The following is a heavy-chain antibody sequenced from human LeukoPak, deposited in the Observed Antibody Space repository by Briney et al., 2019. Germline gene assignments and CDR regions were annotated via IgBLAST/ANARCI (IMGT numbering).Heavy chain of an antibody. J-gene: IGHJ4*02. CDR1: GGSISSGGYY. D-gene: IGHD2-15*01. CDR3: ARGYCSGGSCYSGLFDY. V-gene: IGHV4-31*03. CDR2: IYYSGST. Sequence: SETLSLTCTVSGGSISSGGYYWSWIRQHPGKGLEWIGYIYYSGSTYYNPSLKSRVTKSVDTSKNQFSLKLSSVTAADTAVYYCARGYCSGGSCYSGLFDYWGQGTLVTVSS.